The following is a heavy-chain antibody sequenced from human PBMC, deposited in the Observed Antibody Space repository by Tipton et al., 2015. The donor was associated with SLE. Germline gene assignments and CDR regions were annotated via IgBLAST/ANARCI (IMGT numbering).Heavy chain of an antibody. CDR1: GGSISSYY. D-gene: IGHD3-22*01. Sequence: TLSLTCTVSGGSISSYYWSWIRQPPGKGLEWIGYIYYSGSTNYNPSLKSRVTISVDTSKNQFSLKLSSVTAADTAVYYCARDARDSSGYPFDYWGQGTLVTVS. V-gene: IGHV4-59*12. CDR2: IYYSGST. J-gene: IGHJ4*02. CDR3: ARDARDSSGYPFDY.